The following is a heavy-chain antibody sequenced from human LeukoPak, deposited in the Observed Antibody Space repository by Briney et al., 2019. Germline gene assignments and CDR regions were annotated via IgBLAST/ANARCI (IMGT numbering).Heavy chain of an antibody. Sequence: GGSLRLSCAASGFTVSSYYMYWVRQAPGKGLEWVSFIYSGGSTYYADSVEGRFTISRDNSKNTLYLQMNSLRAEDTAVYYCARGSGWDFDYWGQGTLATVSS. D-gene: IGHD6-19*01. CDR3: ARGSGWDFDY. J-gene: IGHJ4*02. CDR2: IYSGGST. V-gene: IGHV3-66*01. CDR1: GFTVSSYY.